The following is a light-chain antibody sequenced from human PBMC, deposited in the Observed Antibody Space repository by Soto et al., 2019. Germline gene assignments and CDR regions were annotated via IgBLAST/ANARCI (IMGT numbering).Light chain of an antibody. CDR2: EDN. J-gene: IGLJ3*02. CDR1: SDSIASYY. CDR3: QSYDSSNPWV. V-gene: IGLV6-57*02. Sequence: QSVSESPGKTVTISCTGSSDSIASYYVQWYQQRPGSAPTAVIYEDNQRPSGVPDRFSGSIDRASNSASLTISGLKTEDEADYYCQSYDSSNPWVFGGGTKVTVL.